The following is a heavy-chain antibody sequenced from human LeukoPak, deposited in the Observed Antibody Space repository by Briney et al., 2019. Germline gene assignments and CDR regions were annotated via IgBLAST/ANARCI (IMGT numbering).Heavy chain of an antibody. D-gene: IGHD5-12*01. CDR2: IYYSGST. V-gene: IGHV4-59*01. CDR1: GGSISSYY. Sequence: PSETLSLTCTVSGGSISSYYWSWIRQPPGKGLEWIGYIYYSGSTNYNPSLKSRVTISVDTSKNQFSLKLSSVTAADTAVYYCGRVLDMGATIRPIFFDIWAKGKMATFS. J-gene: IGHJ3*02. CDR3: GRVLDMGATIRPIFFDI.